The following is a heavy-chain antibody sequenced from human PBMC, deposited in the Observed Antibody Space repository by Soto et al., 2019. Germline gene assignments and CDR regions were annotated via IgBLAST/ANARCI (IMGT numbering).Heavy chain of an antibody. V-gene: IGHV4-34*01. J-gene: IGHJ6*03. D-gene: IGHD3-10*01. CDR2: INDSGDI. CDR1: GGSFSGYQ. CDR3: ARGLILWFGELSRRGGYYYYMDV. Sequence: QVQLQQWGAGLLKPSETLSLTCAVYGGSFSGYQWSWIRQTPGKGLEWIGGINDSGDINYNPSLTSRVTILVNSPKKQISLRLNSVTAADTAVYYCARGLILWFGELSRRGGYYYYMDVWGKGTTVTVSS.